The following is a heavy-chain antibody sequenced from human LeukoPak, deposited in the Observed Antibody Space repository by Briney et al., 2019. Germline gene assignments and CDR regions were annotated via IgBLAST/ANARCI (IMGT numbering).Heavy chain of an antibody. CDR1: GYSISSGYY. J-gene: IGHJ4*02. Sequence: PSETLSLTCTVSGYSISSGYYWGWIRQPPWKGLEWIGSIYHSGSTYYNPSLKRRVTISVDTSKNQFSLKLSSVTAADTAVYYCARQGRSDYFDYWGQGTLVTVSS. CDR3: ARQGRSDYFDY. D-gene: IGHD2-15*01. V-gene: IGHV4-38-2*02. CDR2: IYHSGST.